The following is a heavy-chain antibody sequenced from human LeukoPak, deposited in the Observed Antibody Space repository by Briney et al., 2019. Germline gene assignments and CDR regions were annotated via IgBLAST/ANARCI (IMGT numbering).Heavy chain of an antibody. CDR3: ARAVGGYYFDY. V-gene: IGHV3-21*01. J-gene: IGHJ4*02. Sequence: GGSLRLSCAASGFTFSRYSMNWVRQAPGKGLEWVSSISTSSSYIYYADSVKGRFTISRDNAKNSLYLQMNSLRAEDTAVYYCARAVGGYYFDYWGQGTLVTVSS. CDR1: GFTFSRYS. D-gene: IGHD2-2*01. CDR2: ISTSSSYI.